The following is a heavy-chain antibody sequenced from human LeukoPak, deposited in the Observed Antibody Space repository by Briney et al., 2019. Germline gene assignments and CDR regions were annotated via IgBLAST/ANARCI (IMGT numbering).Heavy chain of an antibody. Sequence: GRSLRLSCAASGFTFSNAWMSWVRQAPGKGLEWVGRTNRKTDGGTIDYAAPVKGRFIISRDDSKSTVDLQMSSLKTDDTAVYYCATGGHYYGSWGQGTLVTVSP. J-gene: IGHJ4*02. D-gene: IGHD3-10*01. CDR1: GFTFSNAW. CDR3: ATGGHYYGS. V-gene: IGHV3-15*01. CDR2: TNRKTDGGTI.